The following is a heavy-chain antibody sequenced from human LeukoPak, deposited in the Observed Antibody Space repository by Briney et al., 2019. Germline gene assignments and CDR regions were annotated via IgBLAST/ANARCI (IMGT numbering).Heavy chain of an antibody. V-gene: IGHV3-30*03. J-gene: IGHJ4*02. D-gene: IGHD3-3*01. CDR1: GFTFTNYA. CDR3: ARSGFGIDDFWSGYYRD. Sequence: GGSLRLSCAASGFTFTNYAMHWVRQTPGKGLEWVALISSDGSKNIYADPVKGRFTISRDNAKNSLYLQMNSLRAEDMAVCYCARSGFGIDDFWSGYYRDWGQGTLVTVSS. CDR2: ISSDGSKN.